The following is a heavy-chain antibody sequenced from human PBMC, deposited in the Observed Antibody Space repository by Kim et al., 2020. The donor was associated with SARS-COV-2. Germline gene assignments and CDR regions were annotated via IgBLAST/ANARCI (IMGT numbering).Heavy chain of an antibody. Sequence: ASVKVSCKASGYTFTSYDINWVRQATGQGLEWMGWMNPNSGNTGYAQKFQGRVTMPRNTSISTAYMELSSLRSEDTAVYYCARGTHWSSTSCPPDYYYMDVWGKGTTVTVSS. CDR2: MNPNSGNT. V-gene: IGHV1-8*01. CDR1: GYTFTSYD. D-gene: IGHD2-2*01. CDR3: ARGTHWSSTSCPPDYYYMDV. J-gene: IGHJ6*03.